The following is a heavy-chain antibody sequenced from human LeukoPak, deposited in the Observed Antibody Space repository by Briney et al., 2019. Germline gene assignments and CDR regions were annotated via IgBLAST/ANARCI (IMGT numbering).Heavy chain of an antibody. CDR1: GGTFSSYA. CDR3: ARASSGSYHGYFQH. CDR2: ISAYNGNT. D-gene: IGHD1-26*01. V-gene: IGHV1-18*01. Sequence: ASVKVSCKASGGTFSSYAISWVRQAPGQGLEWMGWISAYNGNTNYAQKLQGRVTMTTDTSTSTAYMELRSLRSDDTAVYYCARASSGSYHGYFQHWGQGTLVTVSS. J-gene: IGHJ1*01.